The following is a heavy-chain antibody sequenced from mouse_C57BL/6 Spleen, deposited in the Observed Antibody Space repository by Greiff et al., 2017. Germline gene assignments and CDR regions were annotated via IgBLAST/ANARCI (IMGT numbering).Heavy chain of an antibody. J-gene: IGHJ4*01. V-gene: IGHV1-53*01. CDR2: INPSNGGT. Sequence: VQLQQPGTELVKPGASVKLSCKASGYTFPSSWMHWVKQRPGQGLEWIGNINPSNGGTNYNEKFKSKATLTVDKSSSTAYMQLSSLTSEDSAVYYCARSFYDYDEAMDYWGQGTSVTVSS. D-gene: IGHD2-4*01. CDR3: ARSFYDYDEAMDY. CDR1: GYTFPSSW.